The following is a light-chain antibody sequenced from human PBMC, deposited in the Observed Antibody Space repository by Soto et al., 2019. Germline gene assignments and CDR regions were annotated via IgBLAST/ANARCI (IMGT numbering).Light chain of an antibody. Sequence: QSVLTQPPSASGTPGQGIIISCSGSSSNIGSNYAHWYQQLPGTAPKLLIYRSYQRPSGVPDRFSGSKSGTSASLAISGLRSEDEADYYCAAWDDSLSVWLFGGGTQLTVL. CDR3: AAWDDSLSVWL. CDR2: RSY. CDR1: SSNIGSNY. J-gene: IGLJ3*02. V-gene: IGLV1-47*01.